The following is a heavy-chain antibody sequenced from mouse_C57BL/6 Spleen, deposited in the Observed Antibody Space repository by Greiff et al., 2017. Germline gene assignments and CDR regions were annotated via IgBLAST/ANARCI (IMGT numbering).Heavy chain of an antibody. CDR2: IYPGDGDT. V-gene: IGHV1-80*01. CDR3: ARCLGDYYAMDY. D-gene: IGHD4-1*01. J-gene: IGHJ4*01. Sequence: QVHVKQSGAELVKPGASVKISCKASGYAFSSYWMNWVKQRPGKGLEWIGQIYPGDGDTNYNGKFKGKATLTADKSSSTAYMQLSSLTSEDSAVYFCARCLGDYYAMDYWGQGTSVTVSS. CDR1: GYAFSSYW.